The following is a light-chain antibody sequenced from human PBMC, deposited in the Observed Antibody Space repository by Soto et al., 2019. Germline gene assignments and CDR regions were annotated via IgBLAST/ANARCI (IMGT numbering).Light chain of an antibody. V-gene: IGKV3-20*01. CDR2: GAS. Sequence: EIVLTQSPGTLSLSPGELATLSCRASQSVSSSYIAWYQQRPGQTPSLLIYGASTRATGIPDRFSGSGSGTHFTLTISRLEPGDFAVYYCQHFGGTTFTFGQGTRLEIK. J-gene: IGKJ5*01. CDR3: QHFGGTTFT. CDR1: QSVSSSY.